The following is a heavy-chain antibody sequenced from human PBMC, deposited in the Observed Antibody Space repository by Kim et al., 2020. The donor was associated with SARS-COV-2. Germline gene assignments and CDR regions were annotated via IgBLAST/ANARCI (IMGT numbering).Heavy chain of an antibody. V-gene: IGHV3-30*04. D-gene: IGHD4-17*01. CDR2: ISYDGSNK. CDR1: GFTFSSYA. J-gene: IGHJ5*02. Sequence: GGSLRLSCAASGFTFSSYAMHWVRQAPGKGLEWVAVISYDGSNKYYADSVKGRFTISRDNSKNTLYLQMNSLRAEDTAVYYCARDYSPYGDYDNWFDPWGQGTLVTVSS. CDR3: ARDYSPYGDYDNWFDP.